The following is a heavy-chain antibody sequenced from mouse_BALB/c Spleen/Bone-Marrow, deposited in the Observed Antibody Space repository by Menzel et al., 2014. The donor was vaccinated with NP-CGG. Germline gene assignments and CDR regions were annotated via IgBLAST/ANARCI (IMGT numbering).Heavy chain of an antibody. CDR2: INPSTGYN. CDR1: GYTITIYW. CDR3: ARSDSSEGFAY. V-gene: IGHV1-7*01. Sequence: QVQLQQSGAELVKPGASVKMSCKASGYTITIYWMHWVKQRPGQGLEWIGYINPSTGYNEYNQKFKDKATLTADKSSSTAYMQLSSLTSEDSAVYYCARSDSSEGFAYWGQGTLVTVSA. J-gene: IGHJ3*01. D-gene: IGHD2-12*01.